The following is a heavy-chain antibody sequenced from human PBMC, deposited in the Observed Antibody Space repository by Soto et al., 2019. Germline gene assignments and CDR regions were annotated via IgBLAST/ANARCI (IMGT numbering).Heavy chain of an antibody. J-gene: IGHJ4*02. CDR2: ISAYNGNT. Sequence: ASVKVSCKASGYTFTSYGISWVRQAPGQGLEWMGWISAYNGNTNYAQKLEGRVTMTTDTSTSTAYMELRSLRSDDTAVYYSAIDKSDDRIKIDYWCPRPLVSVS. CDR3: AIDKSDDRIKIDY. D-gene: IGHD3-22*01. CDR1: GYTFTSYG. V-gene: IGHV1-18*01.